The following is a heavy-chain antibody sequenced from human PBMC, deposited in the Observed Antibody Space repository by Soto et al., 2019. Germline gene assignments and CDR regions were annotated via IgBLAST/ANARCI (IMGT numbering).Heavy chain of an antibody. CDR2: IYSGGYT. D-gene: IGHD3-10*01. V-gene: IGHV3-53*01. J-gene: IGHJ4*02. CDR3: AAQPGGGGY. CDR1: GFTVSNNY. Sequence: EVQLVESGGGLIQPGGSLRLSCAVSGFTVSNNYMSWVRQAPGKGREGVSVIYSGGYTAYGDSVKGRFTISRDNSKNTQNLQMKGLGAAYWAGYYCAAQPGGGGYWGQGTLVTVSS.